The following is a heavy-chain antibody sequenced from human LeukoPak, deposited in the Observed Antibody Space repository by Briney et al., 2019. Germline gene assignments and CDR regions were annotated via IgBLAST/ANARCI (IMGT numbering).Heavy chain of an antibody. CDR1: GFTFSSYE. Sequence: GGSLRLSCAASGFTFSSYEINCVRQAPGEGLEWVSYISRSGDTIYFADSVKGRFTISRDSAKNSLYLQMSSLRAEDTAVYYCARDYASDYWGQGTLVTVSS. J-gene: IGHJ4*02. CDR3: ARDYASDY. V-gene: IGHV3-48*03. CDR2: ISRSGDTI. D-gene: IGHD3-10*01.